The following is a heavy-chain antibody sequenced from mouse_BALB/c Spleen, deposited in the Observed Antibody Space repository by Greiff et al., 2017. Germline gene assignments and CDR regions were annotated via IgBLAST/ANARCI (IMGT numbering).Heavy chain of an antibody. CDR2: INPNNGGT. D-gene: IGHD1-1*02. CDR1: GYTFTDYN. J-gene: IGHJ4*01. CDR3: ARSGGKSYYYAMDY. V-gene: IGHV1-18*01. Sequence: EVQLQQSGPELVKPGASVKIPCKASGYTFTDYNMDWVKQSHGKSLEWIGDINPNNGGTIYNQKFKGKATLTVDKSSSTAYMELRSLTSEDTAVYDCARSGGKSYYYAMDYWGQGTSVTVSS.